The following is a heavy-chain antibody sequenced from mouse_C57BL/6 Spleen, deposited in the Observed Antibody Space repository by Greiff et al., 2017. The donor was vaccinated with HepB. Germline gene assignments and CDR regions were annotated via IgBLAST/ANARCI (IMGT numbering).Heavy chain of an antibody. CDR2: IDPEDGDT. J-gene: IGHJ4*01. V-gene: IGHV14-1*01. Sequence: VQLQQSGAELVRPGASVKLSCTASGFNIKDYYMHWVKQRPEQGLEWIGRIDPEDGDTEYAPKFQGKATMTADTSSNTAYLQLSSLTSEDTAVYYCTQFITTVVADYYAMDYWGQGTSVTVSS. D-gene: IGHD1-1*01. CDR1: GFNIKDYY. CDR3: TQFITTVVADYYAMDY.